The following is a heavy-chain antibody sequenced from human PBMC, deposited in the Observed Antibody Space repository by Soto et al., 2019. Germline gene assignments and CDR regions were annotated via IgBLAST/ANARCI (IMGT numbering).Heavy chain of an antibody. CDR2: ISYDGSNK. CDR1: GFTFSSYG. V-gene: IGHV3-30*18. D-gene: IGHD2-15*01. Sequence: GGSLRLSCAASGFTFSSYGMHWVRQAPGKGLEWVAVISYDGSNKYYADSVKGRFTISRDNSKNTLYLQMNSLRAEDTAVYYCAKDAGWMVAATGFFDYWGQGTLVTVSS. CDR3: AKDAGWMVAATGFFDY. J-gene: IGHJ4*02.